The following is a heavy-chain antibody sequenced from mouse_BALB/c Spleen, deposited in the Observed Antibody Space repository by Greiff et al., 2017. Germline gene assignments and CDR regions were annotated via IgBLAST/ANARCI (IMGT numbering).Heavy chain of an antibody. CDR1: GFTFSDFY. V-gene: IGHV7-1*02. D-gene: IGHD1-1*01. CDR2: SRNKANDYTT. CDR3: GRGGSGDGAY. J-gene: IGHJ3*01. Sequence: EVKVVESGGGLVQPGGSLRLSCATSGFTFSDFYMEWVRQPPGKRLEWIAVSRNKANDYTTEYSSSVKGRFIVSRDTSQSILYLQMNALRAEDAAVYYYGRGGSGDGAYWGQGTLVTVSA.